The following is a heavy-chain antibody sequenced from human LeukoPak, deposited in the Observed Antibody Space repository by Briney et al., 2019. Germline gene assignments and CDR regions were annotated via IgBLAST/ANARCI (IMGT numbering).Heavy chain of an antibody. CDR3: ARTYYDYYDSSGYYYLWDY. CDR1: GFTFSSYI. CDR2: ISSSSSTI. Sequence: PGGSLRLSCAASGFTFSSYIMNWVRQAPGKGLEWVSYISSSSSTIYYADSVKGRFTISRDNAKNSLYLQMNSLRAEDTAVYYCARTYYDYYDSSGYYYLWDYWGQGTLVTVSS. V-gene: IGHV3-48*01. J-gene: IGHJ4*02. D-gene: IGHD3-22*01.